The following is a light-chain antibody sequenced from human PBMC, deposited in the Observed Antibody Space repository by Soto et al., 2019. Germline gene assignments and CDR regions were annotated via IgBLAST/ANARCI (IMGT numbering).Light chain of an antibody. CDR2: WAS. J-gene: IGKJ1*01. V-gene: IGKV4-1*01. CDR3: QQSYSTPPT. CDR1: QSVLYSANNKNY. Sequence: DIVMTQSPDSLAVSLGERATINCKSSQSVLYSANNKNYLAWYQQKPGQPPKLLIYWASTRESGVSDRFSGSGSGTDFTLTISSLQAEDVAVYYCQQSYSTPPTFGQGTKVEIK.